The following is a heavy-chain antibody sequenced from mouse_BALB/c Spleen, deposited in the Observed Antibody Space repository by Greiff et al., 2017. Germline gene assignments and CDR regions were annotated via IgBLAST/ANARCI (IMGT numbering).Heavy chain of an antibody. CDR1: GFSLTSYG. D-gene: IGHD1-1*01. J-gene: IGHJ4*01. CDR3: ARDRGTVVGAMDY. V-gene: IGHV2-9*02. CDR2: IWAGGST. Sequence: QVQLKESGPGLVAPSQSLSITCTVSGFSLTSYGVHWVRQPPGKGLEWLGVIWAGGSTNYYSALMSSLSISKDNSTGQVFLKMNSLQTDDTAMYYCARDRGTVVGAMDYWGQGTSVTVSS.